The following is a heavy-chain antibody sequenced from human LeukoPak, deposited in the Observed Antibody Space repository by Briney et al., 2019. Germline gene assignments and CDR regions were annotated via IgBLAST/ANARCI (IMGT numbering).Heavy chain of an antibody. CDR1: GFTFSSYS. J-gene: IGHJ3*02. CDR2: ISSSSSYI. Sequence: PGGSLRLSCVASGFTFSSYSMNWVRQAPGKGLEWGSSISSSSSYIYYADSVKGRFTISRDNAKNSLYLQMNSLRAEDTAVYYCARCLGSRYYDILTGYRSDAFDIWGQGTMVTVSS. V-gene: IGHV3-21*01. CDR3: ARCLGSRYYDILTGYRSDAFDI. D-gene: IGHD3-9*01.